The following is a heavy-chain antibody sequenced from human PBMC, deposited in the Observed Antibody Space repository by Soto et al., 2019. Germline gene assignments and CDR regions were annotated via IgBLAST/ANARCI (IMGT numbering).Heavy chain of an antibody. CDR3: ARDFGYSYGHYYFDY. D-gene: IGHD5-18*01. Sequence: GGSLRLSCAASGFTFSSYSMNWVRQAPGKGLEWVSSISSSSSYIYYADSVKGRFTISRDNAKNSLYLQMNSLRAEDTAVYYCARDFGYSYGHYYFDYWGQGTLVTVSS. V-gene: IGHV3-21*01. J-gene: IGHJ4*02. CDR2: ISSSSSYI. CDR1: GFTFSSYS.